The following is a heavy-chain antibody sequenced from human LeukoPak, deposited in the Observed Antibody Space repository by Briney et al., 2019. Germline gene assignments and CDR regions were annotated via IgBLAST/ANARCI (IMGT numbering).Heavy chain of an antibody. J-gene: IGHJ6*02. CDR3: ARALGIAAAGTNYYYGMDV. CDR1: GYTFTSYG. V-gene: IGHV1-18*01. Sequence: ASVKVSCKASGYTFTSYGISWVRQAPGQGLEWMGWISAYNGNTNYAQKLQGRVTMTTDTSTSTAYMELSRLRSDDTAVYYCARALGIAAAGTNYYYGMDVWGQGTTVTVSS. D-gene: IGHD6-13*01. CDR2: ISAYNGNT.